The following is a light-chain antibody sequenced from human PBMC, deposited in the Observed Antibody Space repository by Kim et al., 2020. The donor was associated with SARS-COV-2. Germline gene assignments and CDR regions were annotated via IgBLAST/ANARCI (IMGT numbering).Light chain of an antibody. CDR3: QQYYSTPPS. CDR2: WAS. Sequence: RATLNCKSSQTVLYNSNNKNYLAWYQQQPGQAPKLLIYWASIRESGVSDRFSGSGSETDFSLTISSLQAEGVAVYYCQQYYSTPPSFGQGTKLEI. J-gene: IGKJ2*03. CDR1: QTVLYNSNNKNY. V-gene: IGKV4-1*01.